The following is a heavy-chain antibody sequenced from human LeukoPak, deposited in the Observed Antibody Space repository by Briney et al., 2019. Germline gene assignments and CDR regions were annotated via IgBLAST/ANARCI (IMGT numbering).Heavy chain of an antibody. J-gene: IGHJ4*02. CDR2: ISSGSSYT. CDR1: GFTFSEYY. D-gene: IGHD3-16*01. Sequence: GGSLRLSCAASGFTFSEYYMSWIRQAPGKGLEWVSLISSGSSYTNHADSVKGRFSISRDNTKNSVDLQMISLTAEDTAVYYRARGARALMNTLDYWGQGTLVTVSS. V-gene: IGHV3-11*06. CDR3: ARGARALMNTLDY.